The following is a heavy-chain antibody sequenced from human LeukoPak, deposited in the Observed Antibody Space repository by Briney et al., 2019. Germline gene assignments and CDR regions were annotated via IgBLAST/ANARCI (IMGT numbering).Heavy chain of an antibody. Sequence: PSETLSLTCTVSGGSISGYFWSWIRQPPGKGLEWIGYIHASGSTNQSPSLKSRVTISVDTSKNQFSLKLTSVTAADTAVYYCARGKWFGEAYYYYYYGMDVWGQGTTVTVSS. CDR2: IHASGST. CDR1: GGSISGYF. D-gene: IGHD3-10*01. CDR3: ARGKWFGEAYYYYYYGMDV. J-gene: IGHJ6*02. V-gene: IGHV4-59*01.